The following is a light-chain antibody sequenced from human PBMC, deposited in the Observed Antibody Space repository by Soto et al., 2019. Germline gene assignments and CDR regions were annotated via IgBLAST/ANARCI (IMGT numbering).Light chain of an antibody. CDR1: SSDVGNNNY. CDR2: DVT. J-gene: IGLJ1*01. Sequence: QSALTQPASVSGSPGQSITISCTGTSSDVGNNNYVSWYQHNPGRAPKVMICDVTNRPSGVSNRFSGSKSGSTASLTISGLQAEDEADYYCSSFTGSSYVFGTGTKLTVL. V-gene: IGLV2-14*03. CDR3: SSFTGSSYV.